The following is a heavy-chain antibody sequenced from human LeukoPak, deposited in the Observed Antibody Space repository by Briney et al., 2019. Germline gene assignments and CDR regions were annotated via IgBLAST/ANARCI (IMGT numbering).Heavy chain of an antibody. Sequence: GGSLRLSCAAPGFSVSAHYMSWVRQAPGKGLEWVSTLFGGDTIDYTDSVKGRFTISRDNSGNTLYLQMSNLRADDTAVYYCAGRRGSSFDHWGRGTQVIVSS. CDR2: LFGGDTI. CDR3: AGRRGSSFDH. V-gene: IGHV3-53*01. J-gene: IGHJ4*02. D-gene: IGHD1-26*01. CDR1: GFSVSAHY.